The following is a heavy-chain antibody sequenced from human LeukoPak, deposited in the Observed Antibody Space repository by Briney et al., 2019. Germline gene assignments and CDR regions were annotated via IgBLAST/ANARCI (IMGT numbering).Heavy chain of an antibody. J-gene: IGHJ3*02. V-gene: IGHV3-7*01. D-gene: IGHD3-16*01. CDR2: IKQEGSEK. CDR3: ASGGHAFDI. Sequence: GGSLRLSCAASGFTFSRDWMSWVRQAPGKGGEWVANIKQEGSEKYYVDSVKGGFTISRDNAKNSLYLQMNSLRAEDTAVYYCASGGHAFDIWGQGTMVTVSS. CDR1: GFTFSRDW.